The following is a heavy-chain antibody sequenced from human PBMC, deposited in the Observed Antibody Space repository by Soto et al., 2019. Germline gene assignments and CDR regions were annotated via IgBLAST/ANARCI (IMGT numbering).Heavy chain of an antibody. CDR3: ASDSQVATNWDNWFDP. D-gene: IGHD5-12*01. CDR2: INHSGST. J-gene: IGHJ5*02. CDR1: GGSFSGYY. V-gene: IGHV4-34*01. Sequence: QVQLQQWGAGLLKPSETLSLTCAGYGGSFSGYYWSWIRQPPGKGLEWIGEINHSGSTNYNPSLRSRVTKAVVTAKNQFCLKLSSVTAADTAVYYCASDSQVATNWDNWFDPWGQGTLVTVSS.